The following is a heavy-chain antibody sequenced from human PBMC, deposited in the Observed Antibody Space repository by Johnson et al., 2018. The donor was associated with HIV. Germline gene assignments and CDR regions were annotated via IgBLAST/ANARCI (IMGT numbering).Heavy chain of an antibody. CDR2: ISYDGSNK. CDR3: ARETRVWYNWNDGSRAFDI. J-gene: IGHJ3*02. CDR1: GFTFSSYA. V-gene: IGHV3-30*04. Sequence: QVQVVESGGGVVQPGRSLRLSCAASGFTFSSYAMHWVRQAPGKGLEWVAVISYDGSNKYYADSVKGRFTISRDNSKNTLYLQMNSLRAEDTAVYYCARETRVWYNWNDGSRAFDIWGQGTMVTVSS. D-gene: IGHD1-1*01.